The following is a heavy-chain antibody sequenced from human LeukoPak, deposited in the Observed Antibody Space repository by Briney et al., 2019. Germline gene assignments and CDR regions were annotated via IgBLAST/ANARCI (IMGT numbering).Heavy chain of an antibody. CDR1: GFTFSSYA. D-gene: IGHD3-22*01. V-gene: IGHV3-30-3*01. Sequence: GGSLRLSCAASGFTFSSYAMHWVRQAPGKGLEWVAVISYEGSNKYYADSVKGRFTISRDNSKNTLYLQMNSLRAEDTAVYYCAKDKVGTDSSGYFFSSGFDYWGQGTLVTVSS. CDR2: ISYEGSNK. CDR3: AKDKVGTDSSGYFFSSGFDY. J-gene: IGHJ4*02.